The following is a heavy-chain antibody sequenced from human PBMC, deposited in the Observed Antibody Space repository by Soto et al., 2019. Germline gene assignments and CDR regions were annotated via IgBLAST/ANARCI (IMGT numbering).Heavy chain of an antibody. CDR2: IKQDGSEK. D-gene: IGHD6-19*01. CDR1: GFTFSSYW. CDR3: ARDSSGWYFYYYGMDV. V-gene: IGHV3-7*01. Sequence: GGSLRLSCAASGFTFSSYWMSWVRQAPGKGLEWVANIKQDGSEKYYVDSVKGRFTISRDNAKNSLYLQMNSLRAEDTAVYYCARDSSGWYFYYYGMDVWGQGTTVTVSS. J-gene: IGHJ6*02.